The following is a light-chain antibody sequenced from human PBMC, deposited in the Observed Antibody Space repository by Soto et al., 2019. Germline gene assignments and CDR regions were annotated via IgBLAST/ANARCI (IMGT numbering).Light chain of an antibody. J-gene: IGKJ2*01. Sequence: EIVLTQSPGTLSLSPGDRATLSCRASQSVSSSHLAWYQQKPGQAPRLLIYGASNRATGIPDRFSGSGAGTDSTLTISRLEPEDFAVYDCQQYGGSPRYTFGQGTKLEIK. CDR1: QSVSSSH. V-gene: IGKV3-20*01. CDR3: QQYGGSPRYT. CDR2: GAS.